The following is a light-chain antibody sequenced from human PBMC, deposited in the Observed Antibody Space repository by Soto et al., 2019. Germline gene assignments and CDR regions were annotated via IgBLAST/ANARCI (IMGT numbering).Light chain of an antibody. Sequence: DIPMTQSPSTLSASVGDRVIITCRASQRINSWLAWYQQKPGKAPKLLIYDASSLESGVPSRFSGSGSGTEFTLTISSLQPDEFVTYYCQQYNSYSWTFCEGTKVEIK. CDR3: QQYNSYSWT. V-gene: IGKV1-5*01. CDR2: DAS. CDR1: QRINSW. J-gene: IGKJ1*01.